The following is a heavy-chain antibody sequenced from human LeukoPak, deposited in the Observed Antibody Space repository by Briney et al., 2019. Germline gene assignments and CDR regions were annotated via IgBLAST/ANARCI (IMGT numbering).Heavy chain of an antibody. V-gene: IGHV4-34*01. CDR1: GRSFSGYS. Sequence: PSETLSLTCAVYGRSFSGYSWSWIRQSPGRGLEWIGEINYSGSTNSNPSLKSRVTISVDTSKNQFSLKLTSVTAADTAVYYCARLDGQNYSPDYWGQGALVTVSS. CDR2: INYSGST. CDR3: ARLDGQNYSPDY. D-gene: IGHD5-24*01. J-gene: IGHJ4*02.